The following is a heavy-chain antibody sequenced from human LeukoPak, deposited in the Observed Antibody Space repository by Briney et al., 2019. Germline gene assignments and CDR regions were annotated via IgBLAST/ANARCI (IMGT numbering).Heavy chain of an antibody. CDR2: MNPNSGNT. CDR1: GYTFTSYD. CDR3: ARGGRRRYYDSSGYYKAFDI. J-gene: IGHJ3*02. D-gene: IGHD3-22*01. Sequence: ASVKVSCKASGYTFTSYDINWVRQATGQGLEWMGWMNPNSGNTGYAQKFQGRVTMTRNTSISTAYMELSSLRSEDTAVYYCARGGRRRYYDSSGYYKAFDIWGQGTMVTVSS. V-gene: IGHV1-8*01.